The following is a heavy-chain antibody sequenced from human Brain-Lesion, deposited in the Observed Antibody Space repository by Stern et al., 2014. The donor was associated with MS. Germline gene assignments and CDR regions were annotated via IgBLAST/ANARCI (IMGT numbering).Heavy chain of an antibody. Sequence: VQLVESGAEVKKPGASVKVSCKTSGYIFTGYYIHWVRQAPGQGLEWMAWINPNTGGTKYAQKFPGRVTMSRDTSISTAYVELSSLTSDDTAVYYCARDQRGITIFGVVTDYYYLGMDVGGQGTTVTVSS. D-gene: IGHD3-3*01. CDR3: ARDQRGITIFGVVTDYYYLGMDV. CDR2: INPNTGGT. J-gene: IGHJ6*02. CDR1: GYIFTGYY. V-gene: IGHV1-2*02.